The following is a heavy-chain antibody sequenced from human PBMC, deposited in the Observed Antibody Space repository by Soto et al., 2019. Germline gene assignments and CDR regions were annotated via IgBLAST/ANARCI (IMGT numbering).Heavy chain of an antibody. CDR2: ISYDGSNK. D-gene: IGHD2-21*02. CDR1: GFTFSSYG. Sequence: QVQLVESGGGVAQPGRSLRLSCAASGFTFSSYGMHWVRQAPGKGLEWVAVISYDGSNKYYADSVKGRFTISRDNSKNTLYLQMNSLRAEDTAVYYCAKDGGYCGGDCYSDAFDIWGQGTMVTVSS. V-gene: IGHV3-30*18. J-gene: IGHJ3*02. CDR3: AKDGGYCGGDCYSDAFDI.